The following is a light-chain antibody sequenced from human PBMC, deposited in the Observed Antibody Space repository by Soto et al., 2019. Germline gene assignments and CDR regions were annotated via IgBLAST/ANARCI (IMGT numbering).Light chain of an antibody. CDR3: QQYATSPFT. Sequence: VLTQSPGTLSLSPGERATLSCRASERISSNFLAWYQQRPGQAPRLLIYGASTRASGIPDRFSGSGSGTDFALTISRLEPEDFAVYYCQQYATSPFTFGPGTTVEIK. V-gene: IGKV3-20*01. J-gene: IGKJ3*01. CDR2: GAS. CDR1: ERISSNF.